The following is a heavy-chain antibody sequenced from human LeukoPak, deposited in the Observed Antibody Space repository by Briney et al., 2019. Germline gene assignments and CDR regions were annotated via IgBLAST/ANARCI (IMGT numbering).Heavy chain of an antibody. D-gene: IGHD3-10*01. Sequence: AGGSLRLSCAASGFTFGDYGMAWVRQAPGKGLEWVSGINWNGGSTAYADSVKGRFTISRDNAKSSLYLQMNSLRAEDTALYYCARGDGSVPWGQGTLVTVSS. CDR2: INWNGGST. J-gene: IGHJ5*02. CDR1: GFTFGDYG. V-gene: IGHV3-20*04. CDR3: ARGDGSVP.